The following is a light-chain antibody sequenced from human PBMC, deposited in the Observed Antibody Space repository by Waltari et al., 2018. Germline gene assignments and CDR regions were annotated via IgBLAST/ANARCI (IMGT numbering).Light chain of an antibody. Sequence: QFVLTQPPSASGTPGQRVTITCSGSSSNIGSNTVHWYQQFPGTAPKLLIYTDNQRPSGVPDRFSGSKSGTSASLAISGLQSEDEADYHCATWDDSLNGWVFGGGTKLTVL. V-gene: IGLV1-44*01. CDR2: TDN. J-gene: IGLJ3*02. CDR3: ATWDDSLNGWV. CDR1: SSNIGSNT.